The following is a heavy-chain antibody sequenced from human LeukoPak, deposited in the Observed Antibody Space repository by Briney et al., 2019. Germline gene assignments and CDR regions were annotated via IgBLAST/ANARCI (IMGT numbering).Heavy chain of an antibody. CDR3: ARGPESGSYFAWFGP. D-gene: IGHD3-10*01. J-gene: IGHJ5*02. CDR1: GGSFSGYF. V-gene: IGHV4-34*01. Sequence: SETLSLTCAVYGGSFSGYFWNWLRQPPGKGLEWVGEINHSGSTHHNPSLKSRVTISIDTSKNQISLKLSSVTAADTAVYCCARGPESGSYFAWFGPWGQGTLVTVSS. CDR2: INHSGST.